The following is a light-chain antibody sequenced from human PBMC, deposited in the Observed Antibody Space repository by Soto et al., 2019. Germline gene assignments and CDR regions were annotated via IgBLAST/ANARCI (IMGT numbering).Light chain of an antibody. CDR3: NSCTSRSRI. V-gene: IGLV2-14*01. CDR1: SSDVGAYNY. J-gene: IGLJ1*01. Sequence: QSALTQPASVSGSPGQSITISCTGTSSDVGAYNYVSWYQQHPGKAPKLMIYDVSYRPAGVSNRFSGSKSGNTASLTISGLQAEDEADYYYNSCTSRSRIFGTGTKVTVL. CDR2: DVS.